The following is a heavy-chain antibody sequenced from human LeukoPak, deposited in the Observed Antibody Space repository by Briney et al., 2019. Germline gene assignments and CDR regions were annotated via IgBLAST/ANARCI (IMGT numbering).Heavy chain of an antibody. Sequence: ASVKVSCKASGYTFTGYYMHWVRQAPGQGLEWMGWINPNSGGTNYAQKFQGRVTMTRDTSISTAYMELSRLKSDDTAVYYCARVLVVVPAAIPYDAFDIWGQGTMVTVSS. CDR1: GYTFTGYY. J-gene: IGHJ3*02. D-gene: IGHD2-2*01. CDR3: ARVLVVVPAAIPYDAFDI. CDR2: INPNSGGT. V-gene: IGHV1-2*02.